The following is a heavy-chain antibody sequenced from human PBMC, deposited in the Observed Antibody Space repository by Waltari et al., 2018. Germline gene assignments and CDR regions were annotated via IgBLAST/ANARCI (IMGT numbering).Heavy chain of an antibody. J-gene: IGHJ4*02. Sequence: QVQLVQSGAEVKKPGASVKVSCKASGYTFTGYYMHWVRQAPGQGPEWMGWINPNSGGTNYAQKFQGRVTMTRDTSISTAYMELSRLRSDDTAVYYCARWVSYYDSSGYYSDYWGQGTLVTVSS. D-gene: IGHD3-22*01. V-gene: IGHV1-2*02. CDR2: INPNSGGT. CDR1: GYTFTGYY. CDR3: ARWVSYYDSSGYYSDY.